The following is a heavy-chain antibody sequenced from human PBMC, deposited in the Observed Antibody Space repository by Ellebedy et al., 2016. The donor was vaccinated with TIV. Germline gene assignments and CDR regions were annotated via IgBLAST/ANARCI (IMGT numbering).Heavy chain of an antibody. D-gene: IGHD1-26*01. Sequence: GESLKISXAASGFTFSSYAMHWVRQAPGKGLEWVAVISFDGSAKYYADSVKGRFTISRDNSKSTLYLQMNSLRAEDTAVYYCAKSRNGRATAGDNWGQGTLVTVSS. V-gene: IGHV3-30*04. J-gene: IGHJ4*02. CDR1: GFTFSSYA. CDR2: ISFDGSAK. CDR3: AKSRNGRATAGDN.